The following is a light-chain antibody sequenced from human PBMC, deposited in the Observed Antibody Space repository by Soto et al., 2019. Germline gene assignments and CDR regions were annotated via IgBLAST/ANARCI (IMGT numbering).Light chain of an antibody. CDR1: QTSSVSY. V-gene: IGKV3-20*01. CDR2: GTG. J-gene: IGKJ1*01. Sequence: EIVLTQSPGTLSLSPGERATLSCRASQTSSVSYLAWYRQTPGQAPRLLIYGTGTRALGIPARFTGRGSGTDLTLTISRLEPEDFALYFCQQYGFSSWTFGQGTRVEIK. CDR3: QQYGFSSWT.